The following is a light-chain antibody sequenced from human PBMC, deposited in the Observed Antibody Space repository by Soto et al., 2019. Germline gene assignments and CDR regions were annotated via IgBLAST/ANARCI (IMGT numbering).Light chain of an antibody. CDR3: LQYNERPQT. J-gene: IGKJ1*01. Sequence: RVMTQSPSTLSLSPGGRATVSFTASQSVGYSRTWYQQSPGQAPRLLIFGSSTRATGTPARCSSSGSRTDFTLTISSLQSEDFAFYHWLQYNERPQTFGQGTKVDI. V-gene: IGKV3-15*01. CDR1: QSVGYS. CDR2: GSS.